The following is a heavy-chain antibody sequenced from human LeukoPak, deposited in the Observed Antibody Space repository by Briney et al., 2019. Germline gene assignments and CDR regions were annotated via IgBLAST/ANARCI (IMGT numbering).Heavy chain of an antibody. Sequence: SETLSLTCTVSGGSISSYYWSWIRQPPGKGLEWIGYIYYSGSTYYNPSLKSRVTISVDTSKNQFSLKLSSVTAADTAVYYCATAALRYGDYYYGMDVWGQGTTVTVSS. CDR1: GGSISSYY. D-gene: IGHD4-17*01. CDR2: IYYSGST. CDR3: ATAALRYGDYYYGMDV. V-gene: IGHV4-59*08. J-gene: IGHJ6*02.